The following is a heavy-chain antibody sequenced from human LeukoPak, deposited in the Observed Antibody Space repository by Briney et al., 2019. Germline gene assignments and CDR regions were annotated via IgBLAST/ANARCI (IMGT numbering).Heavy chain of an antibody. V-gene: IGHV4-31*03. CDR1: GVSVSDGLYY. Sequence: SQTLSLPCNVSGVSVSDGLYYWTWIRQHPGKGLEGIGYTFSNVSAKYHPSLKSRLPISIDTSKHQFPLQLSSVAAADTATYYCATSYCSSISCLDVFNVWGQGTRVTVSS. J-gene: IGHJ3*01. D-gene: IGHD2-2*01. CDR3: ATSYCSSISCLDVFNV. CDR2: TFSNVSA.